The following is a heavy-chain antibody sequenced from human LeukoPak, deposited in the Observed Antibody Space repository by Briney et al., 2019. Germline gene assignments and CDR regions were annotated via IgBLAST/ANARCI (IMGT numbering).Heavy chain of an antibody. CDR2: INHSGGT. D-gene: IGHD2-15*01. Sequence: PSETLSLTCAVYGRSFTGYYWSWVRQPPGKGLEWIGEINHSGGTNYNPSLKSRVTISIDTSKNQFSLKLSSVTAADTAVYYCSRLLPLQGGDVWSQGTTVTVSS. CDR1: GRSFTGYY. V-gene: IGHV4-34*01. J-gene: IGHJ6*02. CDR3: SRLLPLQGGDV.